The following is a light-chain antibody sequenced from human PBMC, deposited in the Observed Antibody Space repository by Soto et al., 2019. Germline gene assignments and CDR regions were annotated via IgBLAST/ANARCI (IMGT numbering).Light chain of an antibody. Sequence: QSALTQPASVSGSPGQSITISCTGTSSDVGGYNYVSWYQQHTGKAPKLMIYDVSNRPSGVSNRFSGSKSCNTASLTISGLQAEDEADYYCSSYTSSSTSRVFGTGTKVTVL. V-gene: IGLV2-14*01. J-gene: IGLJ1*01. CDR1: SSDVGGYNY. CDR3: SSYTSSSTSRV. CDR2: DVS.